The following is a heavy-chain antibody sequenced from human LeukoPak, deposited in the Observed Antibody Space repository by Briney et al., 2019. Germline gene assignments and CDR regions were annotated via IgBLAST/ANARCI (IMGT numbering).Heavy chain of an antibody. J-gene: IGHJ4*02. CDR3: ARLGGLGIFDY. D-gene: IGHD7-27*01. Sequence: SVKVSCKASGGTFSSYAISWVRQAPGQGLEWMGGIIPIFGTTNYAQKSQGRVTITTDESTSTAYMELSSLRSEDTAVYYCARLGGLGIFDYWGQGTLVTVSS. CDR2: IIPIFGTT. V-gene: IGHV1-69*05. CDR1: GGTFSSYA.